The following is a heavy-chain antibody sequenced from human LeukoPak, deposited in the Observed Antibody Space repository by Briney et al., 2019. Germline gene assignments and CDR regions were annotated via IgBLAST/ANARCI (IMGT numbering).Heavy chain of an antibody. J-gene: IGHJ5*02. CDR2: ISATGGDT. V-gene: IGHV3-23*01. CDR1: GFTFSTYS. Sequence: GGSLRLSCAASGFTFSTYSFSWVRQAPGKGLEWVLGISATGGDTYYADSVKGRFTISRDNSRNTVSLQMNSLRVDDTATYYCAKDVRRCNGACTWGQGTLVTVSS. D-gene: IGHD2-8*01. CDR3: AKDVRRCNGACT.